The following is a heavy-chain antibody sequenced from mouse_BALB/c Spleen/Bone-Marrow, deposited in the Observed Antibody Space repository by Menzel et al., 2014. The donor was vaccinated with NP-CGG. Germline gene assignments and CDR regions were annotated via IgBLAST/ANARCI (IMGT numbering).Heavy chain of an antibody. CDR1: GYTFTDYW. J-gene: IGHJ2*01. Sequence: VQLQQSGAELAKPGASVKMSCKASGYTFTDYWMHWVKQRPGQGLEWLGYINPSTGYTEYNQKFKGKATLTADKSSSTAYMQLNSLTSEDSAVYYCARLYDGYYLPLDYWGQGTTLTVSS. CDR2: INPSTGYT. CDR3: ARLYDGYYLPLDY. D-gene: IGHD2-3*01. V-gene: IGHV1-7*01.